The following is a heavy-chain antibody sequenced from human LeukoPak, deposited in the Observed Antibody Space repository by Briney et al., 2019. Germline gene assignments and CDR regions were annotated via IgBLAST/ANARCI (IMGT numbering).Heavy chain of an antibody. V-gene: IGHV4-59*10. Sequence: SETLSLTCAVYGGSFSGYYWSWIRQPPGKGLEWIGRIYTSGSTNYNPSLKSRVTMSVDTSKNQFSLKLSSVTAADTAVYYCATLYAQDSYWGQGTLVTVSS. D-gene: IGHD2/OR15-2a*01. J-gene: IGHJ4*02. CDR2: IYTSGST. CDR1: GGSFSGYY. CDR3: ATLYAQDSY.